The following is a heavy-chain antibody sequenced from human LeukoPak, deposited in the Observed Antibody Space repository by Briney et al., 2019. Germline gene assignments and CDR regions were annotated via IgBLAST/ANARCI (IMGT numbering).Heavy chain of an antibody. V-gene: IGHV4-39*01. CDR1: GGSISSSSYY. J-gene: IGHJ4*02. D-gene: IGHD3-9*01. CDR2: IYYSGST. CDR3: ARGRRWYFDWLLSPQSPGHFDY. Sequence: PSETLSLTCTVSGGSISSSSYYWGWIRQPPGKGLEWIGSIYYSGSTYYNPSLKSRVTISVDTSKNQFSLKLSSVTAADTAVYYCARGRRWYFDWLLSPQSPGHFDYWGQGTLVTVSS.